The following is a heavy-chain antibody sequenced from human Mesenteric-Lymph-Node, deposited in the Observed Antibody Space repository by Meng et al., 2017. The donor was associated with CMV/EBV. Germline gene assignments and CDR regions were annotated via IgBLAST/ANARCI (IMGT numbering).Heavy chain of an antibody. V-gene: IGHV5-51*01. CDR3: ARQVSTRFDS. Sequence: KISCKGSGYSFTSYWIGWVRQMPGKGLEWMGIIYPGDSDTRYSPSFQGQVTISADKSISTAYLQWGSLKASDTAIYYCARQVSTRFDSWGQGVLVTVSS. CDR1: GYSFTSYW. D-gene: IGHD5/OR15-5a*01. CDR2: IYPGDSDT. J-gene: IGHJ1*01.